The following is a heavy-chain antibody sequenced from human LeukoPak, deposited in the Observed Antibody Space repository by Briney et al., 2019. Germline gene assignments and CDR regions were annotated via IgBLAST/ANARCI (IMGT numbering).Heavy chain of an antibody. CDR3: ARENYDSSGLVGY. Sequence: ASVKVSCKASGYTFTGYYMHWVRQAPGQGLEWMGWINPNNGGTNYAQKFQGRVTMTRDTSISTAYMELSRLRSDDTAVYYCARENYDSSGLVGYWGQGTLVTVSS. D-gene: IGHD3-22*01. CDR2: INPNNGGT. J-gene: IGHJ4*02. V-gene: IGHV1-2*02. CDR1: GYTFTGYY.